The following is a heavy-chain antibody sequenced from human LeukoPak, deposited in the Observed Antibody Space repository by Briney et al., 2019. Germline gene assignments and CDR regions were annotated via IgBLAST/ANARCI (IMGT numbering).Heavy chain of an antibody. CDR1: GYTFTSYD. D-gene: IGHD6-19*01. J-gene: IGHJ4*02. Sequence: ASVKVSCKSSGYTFTSYDINWVRQAPGQGLEWMGWISAFSGNTDYAQTVQGRVTMTTDTSTNTAYMELRSLRSDDTAVYYCATPAVAGPPHDYWGQGTLVTVSS. CDR3: ATPAVAGPPHDY. CDR2: ISAFSGNT. V-gene: IGHV1-18*01.